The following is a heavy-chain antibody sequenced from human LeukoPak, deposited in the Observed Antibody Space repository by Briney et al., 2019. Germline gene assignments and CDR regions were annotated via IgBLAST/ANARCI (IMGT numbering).Heavy chain of an antibody. D-gene: IGHD3-9*01. V-gene: IGHV4-39*01. J-gene: IGHJ4*02. CDR1: GGSINSNSHH. CDR2: IYYSGTT. Sequence: KPSETLSLTCSVSGGSINSNSHHWDWIRQAPGKGLEWIGNIYYSGTTSYNPSLKRRVTISVDTSKNQFSLRLSSVTAADTAVYYCARRGDILTDYAFDYWGQGTLVTVSS. CDR3: ARRGDILTDYAFDY.